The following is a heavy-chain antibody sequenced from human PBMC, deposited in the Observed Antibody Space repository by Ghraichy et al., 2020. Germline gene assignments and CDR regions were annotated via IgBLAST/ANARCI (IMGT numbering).Heavy chain of an antibody. Sequence: LSLTCAASGFTFSSYAMSWVRQAPGKGLEWVSAISGSGGSTYYADSVKGRFTISRDNPKNTLYLQMNSLRVEDTAVYYCAKGDFWSGYGHWGQGTLVTVSS. V-gene: IGHV3-23*01. D-gene: IGHD3-3*01. CDR1: GFTFSSYA. CDR3: AKGDFWSGYGH. J-gene: IGHJ4*02. CDR2: ISGSGGST.